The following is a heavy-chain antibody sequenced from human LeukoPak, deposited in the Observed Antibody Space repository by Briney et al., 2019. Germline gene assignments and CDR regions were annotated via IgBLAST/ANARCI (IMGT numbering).Heavy chain of an antibody. J-gene: IGHJ5*02. CDR3: AAAVGNPLSGFDR. CDR2: IYYSGST. D-gene: IGHD6-13*01. CDR1: GGSISSYY. V-gene: IGHV4-59*08. Sequence: SETLSLTCTVSGGSISSYYWSWIRQPPGKGLEWIGYIYYSGSTNYNPSLKSRVTISVDTSKNQFSLKLSSVTAADTAVYYCAAAVGNPLSGFDRWGQGTLVTVSS.